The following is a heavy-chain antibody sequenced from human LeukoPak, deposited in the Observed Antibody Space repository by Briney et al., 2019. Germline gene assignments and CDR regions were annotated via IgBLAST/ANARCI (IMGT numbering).Heavy chain of an antibody. CDR1: GFTFSSYS. J-gene: IGHJ6*04. V-gene: IGHV3-21*01. D-gene: IGHD6-13*01. CDR2: ISSSSSYI. CDR3: ARDSSSWYDYGMDV. Sequence: GGSLRLSCAASGFTFSSYSMNWVRRAPGKGLEWVSSISSSSSYIYYADSVKGRFTISRDNAKNSLYLQMNSLRAEDTAVYYCARDSSSWYDYGMDVRGKGTTVTVSS.